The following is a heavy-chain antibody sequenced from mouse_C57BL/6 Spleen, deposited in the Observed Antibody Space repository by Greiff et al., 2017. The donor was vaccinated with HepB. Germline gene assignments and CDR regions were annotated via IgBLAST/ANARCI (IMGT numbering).Heavy chain of an antibody. J-gene: IGHJ3*01. D-gene: IGHD1-1*01. CDR2: IYPGSGST. CDR1: GYTFTSYW. Sequence: QVQLKQPGAELVKPGASVKMSCKASGYTFTSYWITWVKQRPGQGLEWIGDIYPGSGSTNYNEKFKSKATLTVDTSSSTAYMQLSSLTSEDSAVYYCARSNYGSSEFAYWGQGTLVTVSA. V-gene: IGHV1-55*01. CDR3: ARSNYGSSEFAY.